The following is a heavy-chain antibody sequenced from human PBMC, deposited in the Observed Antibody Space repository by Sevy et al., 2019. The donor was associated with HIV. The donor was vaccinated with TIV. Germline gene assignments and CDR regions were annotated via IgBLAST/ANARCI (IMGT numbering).Heavy chain of an antibody. J-gene: IGHJ4*02. Sequence: GGSLRLSCAASGLSFSNAWMAWVRQAPGKGLEWVGRIRSETGAGTTVFAALAKGKFTISRDDPKNTLYLQMNSLKTEDTAVYYCAIDHRRDGMIVVPFEKWGLGTLVTVSS. CDR2: IRSETGAGTT. D-gene: IGHD3-22*01. V-gene: IGHV3-15*01. CDR1: GLSFSNAW. CDR3: AIDHRRDGMIVVPFEK.